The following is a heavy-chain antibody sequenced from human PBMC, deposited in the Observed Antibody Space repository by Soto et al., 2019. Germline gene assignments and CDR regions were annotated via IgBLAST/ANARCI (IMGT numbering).Heavy chain of an antibody. CDR1: GGSISSGGYY. Sequence: PSETLSLTCTVSGGSISSGGYYWSWIRQHPGKGLEWIGYIYYSGSTYYNPSLKSRVTISVDTSKNQFSLKLSSVTAADTAVYYCATIAVAGSAYYHYYGMDVWGQGTTVTVSS. V-gene: IGHV4-31*03. CDR2: IYYSGST. J-gene: IGHJ6*02. CDR3: ATIAVAGSAYYHYYGMDV. D-gene: IGHD6-19*01.